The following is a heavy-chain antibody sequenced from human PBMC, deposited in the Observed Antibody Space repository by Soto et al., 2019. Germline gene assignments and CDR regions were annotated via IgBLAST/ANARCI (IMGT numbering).Heavy chain of an antibody. J-gene: IGHJ6*02. Sequence: SVKVYCKASGGTFSSYAISWVRQAPGQGLEWMGGIIPIFGTANYAQKFQGRVTITADESTSTAYMELSSLRSEDTAVYYCAGPPELTRIYYYYGMDVWGQGTTVTVSS. CDR2: IIPIFGTA. CDR1: GGTFSSYA. CDR3: AGPPELTRIYYYYGMDV. D-gene: IGHD1-7*01. V-gene: IGHV1-69*13.